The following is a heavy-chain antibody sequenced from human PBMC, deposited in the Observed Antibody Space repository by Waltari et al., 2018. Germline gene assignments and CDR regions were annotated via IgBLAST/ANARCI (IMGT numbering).Heavy chain of an antibody. CDR3: ARSSSWWYFDL. D-gene: IGHD6-13*01. CDR1: GYTFTSYA. Sequence: QVQLVQSGAEVKKPGASVKVSCKASGYTFTSYAMHWVRQAPGQRLEWMGWINAGNGNTKHSQEFQARVTITSDTSARTAYTEPSSLRSEDIAVYCCARSSSWWYFDLWCRGTLVTVSS. J-gene: IGHJ2*01. V-gene: IGHV1-3*03. CDR2: INAGNGNT.